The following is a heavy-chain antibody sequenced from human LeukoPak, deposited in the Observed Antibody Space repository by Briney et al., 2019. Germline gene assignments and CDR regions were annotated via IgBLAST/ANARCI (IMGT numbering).Heavy chain of an antibody. CDR3: ARGGSRPIDY. D-gene: IGHD6-13*01. J-gene: IGHJ4*02. CDR1: GFTVSSNY. Sequence: AGGSLRLSCAASGFTVSSNYMSWVRQAPGKGLVWVSRINSDGSSTSYADLVKGRFTISRDNAKNTLYLQMNSLRAEDTAVYYCARGGSRPIDYWGQGTLVTVSS. CDR2: INSDGSST. V-gene: IGHV3-74*01.